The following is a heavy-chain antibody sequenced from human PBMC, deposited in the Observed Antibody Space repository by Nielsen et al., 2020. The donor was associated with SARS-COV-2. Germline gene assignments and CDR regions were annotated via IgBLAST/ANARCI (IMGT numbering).Heavy chain of an antibody. Sequence: SGPPLVNPTHTLTLTCSFSRFSLSTTRVGVGWFRQPPVKALEWLALIYWDDDKRYSPSLKSRLTITKDTSKNQVVLTMTNMDPVDTATYYCAHSSSIAARLAFDYWGQGTLVTVSS. CDR3: AHSSSIAARLAFDY. CDR2: IYWDDDK. J-gene: IGHJ4*02. D-gene: IGHD6-6*01. V-gene: IGHV2-5*02. CDR1: RFSLSTTRVG.